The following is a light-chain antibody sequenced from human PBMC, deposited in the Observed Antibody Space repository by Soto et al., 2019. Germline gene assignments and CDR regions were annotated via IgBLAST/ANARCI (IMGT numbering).Light chain of an antibody. CDR1: QSVLYSSNNKNY. Sequence: DIVMTQSPDSLAVSLGERATINCKSSQSVLYSSNNKNYLAWYQQKPGQRPKLLIYWTSTREYGVPDRFSGSGSGTDFTLTISSLQAEDVAVYYCQQYYSTPRTFGQGTKVEIK. V-gene: IGKV4-1*01. CDR3: QQYYSTPRT. J-gene: IGKJ1*01. CDR2: WTS.